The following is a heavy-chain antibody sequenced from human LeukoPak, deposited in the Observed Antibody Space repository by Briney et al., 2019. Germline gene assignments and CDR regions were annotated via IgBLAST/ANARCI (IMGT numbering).Heavy chain of an antibody. CDR2: INHSGST. D-gene: IGHD4-17*01. V-gene: IGHV4-34*01. CDR1: GGSFSGYY. J-gene: IGHJ4*02. CDR3: ARGSTVTTY. Sequence: PSETLSLTCAVYGGSFSGYYWGWIRQPPGKGLEWIGEINHSGSTNYNPSLKSRVTISVDTSKNQFSLKLSSVTAADTAVYYCARGSTVTTYWGQGTLVTVSS.